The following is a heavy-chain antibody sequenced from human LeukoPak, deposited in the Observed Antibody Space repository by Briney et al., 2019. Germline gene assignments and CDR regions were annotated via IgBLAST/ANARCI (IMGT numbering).Heavy chain of an antibody. Sequence: ASVKVSCKASGHTFTDYYIHWVRQTPGQGLELMGWINPNSGGTNYALKFQGRVTMTRDTSIATAYMELSRLTSDDTATYYCARENRWAGATGNFDYWGQGTLVTVSS. D-gene: IGHD1-26*01. CDR1: GHTFTDYY. V-gene: IGHV1-2*02. CDR2: INPNSGGT. J-gene: IGHJ4*02. CDR3: ARENRWAGATGNFDY.